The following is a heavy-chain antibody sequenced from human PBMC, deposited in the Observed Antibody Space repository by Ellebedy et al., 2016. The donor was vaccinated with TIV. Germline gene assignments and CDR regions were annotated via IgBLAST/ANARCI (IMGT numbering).Heavy chain of an antibody. D-gene: IGHD3-22*01. Sequence: SETLSLXXTVSGGSISSGSYYWSWIRQPAGKGLEWIGRIYRSGSTNYNPSLKSRVTMSVDTSKNQFSLKLSSLTAAGTAVYFCARAVLSSGDYDYYSYYYMDVWGKGTTVTVSS. J-gene: IGHJ6*03. CDR2: IYRSGST. V-gene: IGHV4-61*02. CDR1: GGSISSGSYY. CDR3: ARAVLSSGDYDYYSYYYMDV.